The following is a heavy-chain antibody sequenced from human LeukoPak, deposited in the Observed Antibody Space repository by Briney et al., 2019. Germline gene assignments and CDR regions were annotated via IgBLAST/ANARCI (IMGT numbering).Heavy chain of an antibody. CDR3: AKDRTKPEY. J-gene: IGHJ4*02. V-gene: IGHV3-23*01. D-gene: IGHD1-1*01. Sequence: GGSLRLSCAASGFTFSNYDVSWVRQAPGKGLEWVSAISGSGGSTYYADSVKGRFTISRDNSKNTLYLQMNSLRAEDTAVYYCAKDRTKPEYWGQGTLVTVSS. CDR2: ISGSGGST. CDR1: GFTFSNYD.